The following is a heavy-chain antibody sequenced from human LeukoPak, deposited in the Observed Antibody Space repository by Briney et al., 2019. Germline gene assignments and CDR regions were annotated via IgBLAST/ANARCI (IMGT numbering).Heavy chain of an antibody. Sequence: GRSLRLSCAASGFTFSSYAMHWVRQAPGKGLEWVAVISYDGSNKYYADSVKGRFTISRDNSKNTLYLQMNSLRAEDTAVYYCARDDSSGWNSPFHYYYYYGMDVWGQGTTVTVSS. CDR2: ISYDGSNK. J-gene: IGHJ6*02. CDR3: ARDDSSGWNSPFHYYYYYGMDV. V-gene: IGHV3-30*04. D-gene: IGHD6-19*01. CDR1: GFTFSSYA.